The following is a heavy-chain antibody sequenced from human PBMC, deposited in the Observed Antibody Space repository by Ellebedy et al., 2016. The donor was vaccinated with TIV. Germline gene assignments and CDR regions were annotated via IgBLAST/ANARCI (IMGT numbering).Heavy chain of an antibody. V-gene: IGHV3-23*01. CDR3: ARDGGVLSCSSTSCYADYYYGMDV. CDR2: ISACGGNT. Sequence: GGSLRLSCAASGFTFSGYAMSWVRKAPGKGLEWVSAISACGGNTYYADSAKGRFTISRDNSKNTLYLQMNSLRAEDTAVYYCARDGGVLSCSSTSCYADYYYGMDVWGQGTTVTVSS. J-gene: IGHJ6*02. D-gene: IGHD2-2*01. CDR1: GFTFSGYA.